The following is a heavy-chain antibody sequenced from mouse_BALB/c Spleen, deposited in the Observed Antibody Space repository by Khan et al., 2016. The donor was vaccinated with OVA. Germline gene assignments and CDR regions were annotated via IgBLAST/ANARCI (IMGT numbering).Heavy chain of an antibody. CDR3: SRDSNYARWYFDD. CDR2: ISSGATYT. J-gene: IGHJ1*01. V-gene: IGHV5-6-4*01. D-gene: IGHD2-5*01. Sequence: EVELVESGGGLVKPGGSLKLSCAASGFTFSSYTLSWVRQTPEMRLEWVATISSGATYTYYPDSVKGRFTISRDNAKNTLYLQMRSLKSGETAMDYCSRDSNYARWYFDDWGAGTTVTVSA. CDR1: GFTFSSYT.